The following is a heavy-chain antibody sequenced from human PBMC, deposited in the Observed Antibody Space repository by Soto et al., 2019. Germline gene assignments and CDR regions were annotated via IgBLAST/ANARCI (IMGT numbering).Heavy chain of an antibody. CDR3: ARAPTRRATVTRRDYYYYMDV. CDR1: GYTFTSYD. V-gene: IGHV1-8*01. D-gene: IGHD4-17*01. CDR2: MNPNSGNT. J-gene: IGHJ6*03. Sequence: ASVKVSCKASGYTFTSYDINWVRQATGQGLEWMGWMNPNSGNTGYAQKFQGRVTMTRKTSISTAYMELSSLRSEDTAVYYCARAPTRRATVTRRDYYYYMDVWGKGTTVTVSS.